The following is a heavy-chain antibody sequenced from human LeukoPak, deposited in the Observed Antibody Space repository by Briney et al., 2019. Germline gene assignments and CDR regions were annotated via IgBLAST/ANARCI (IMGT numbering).Heavy chain of an antibody. D-gene: IGHD6-13*01. Sequence: PSETLSLTCTVSGGSISSSSYYWSWIRQPPGKGLEWIGYIYHSGSTYYNPSLKSRVTISVDRSKNQFSLKLSSVTAADTAVYYCARGGKPGYSSSWYWFDPWGQGTLVTVSS. CDR2: IYHSGST. J-gene: IGHJ5*02. V-gene: IGHV4-30-2*01. CDR3: ARGGKPGYSSSWYWFDP. CDR1: GGSISSSSYY.